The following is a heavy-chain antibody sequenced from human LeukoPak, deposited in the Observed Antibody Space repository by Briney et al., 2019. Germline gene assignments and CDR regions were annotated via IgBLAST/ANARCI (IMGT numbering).Heavy chain of an antibody. D-gene: IGHD6-13*01. V-gene: IGHV1-2*02. Sequence: GASVKVSCKASGYTFTGYYMHWVRQAPGQGLEWMGWINPNSGGTNYAQKFQGRVTMTRDTSTSTVYMELSSLRSEDTAVYYCARDLFSDNSWYSPYFDYWGQGTLVTVSS. J-gene: IGHJ4*02. CDR1: GYTFTGYY. CDR2: INPNSGGT. CDR3: ARDLFSDNSWYSPYFDY.